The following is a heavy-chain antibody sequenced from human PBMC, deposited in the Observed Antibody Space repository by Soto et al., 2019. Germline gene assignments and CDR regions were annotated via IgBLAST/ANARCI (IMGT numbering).Heavy chain of an antibody. CDR3: ARRRGRITGTTDWFDP. CDR2: ISAYNGNT. Sequence: GASVKVSCKASGYTFISSDITWVRQAPGQGLEWMGWISAYNGNTNVPQNLQGRVILTTDTSTDTAYMELRSLRSDDTAMYYCARRRGRITGTTDWFDPWGQGTLVTVSS. D-gene: IGHD1-20*01. J-gene: IGHJ5*02. V-gene: IGHV1-18*04. CDR1: GYTFISSD.